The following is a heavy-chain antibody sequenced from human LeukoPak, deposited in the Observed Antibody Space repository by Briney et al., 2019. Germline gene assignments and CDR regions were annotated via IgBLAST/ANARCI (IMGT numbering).Heavy chain of an antibody. Sequence: SQTLSLTCTVSGGSISSGDYYWSWIRQHPGKGLEWIGYIYYSGSTYCNRSLKSRVTISVDTSKNQFSLKLSSVTAADTAVYYCARDDYYGSGRFDPWGQGTLVTVSS. V-gene: IGHV4-31*03. D-gene: IGHD3-10*01. CDR3: ARDDYYGSGRFDP. CDR1: GGSISSGDYY. CDR2: IYYSGST. J-gene: IGHJ5*02.